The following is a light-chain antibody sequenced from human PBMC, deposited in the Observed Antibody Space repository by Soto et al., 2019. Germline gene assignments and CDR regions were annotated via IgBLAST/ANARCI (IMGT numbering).Light chain of an antibody. CDR2: GAS. Sequence: MTQSPATLSVSTGERVTFSCRASQSVTTNLAWYQHKPGQSPRLLISGASTGASGIPPRFSGSGSGTEFTLTIDSLRSTDFAVYYCQQYDRWPVTFGGGTKVDIK. V-gene: IGKV3-15*01. CDR3: QQYDRWPVT. J-gene: IGKJ4*01. CDR1: QSVTTN.